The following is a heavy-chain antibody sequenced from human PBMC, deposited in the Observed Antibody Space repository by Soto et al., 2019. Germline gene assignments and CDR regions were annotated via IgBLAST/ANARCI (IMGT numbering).Heavy chain of an antibody. J-gene: IGHJ6*02. CDR1: GFTFSSYA. D-gene: IGHD5-12*01. V-gene: IGHV3-23*01. CDR2: ISGSGGST. CDR3: AKYSGYDYSYYYYYGMDV. Sequence: EVQLLESGGGLVQPGGSLRLSCAVSGFTFSSYAMSWVRQAPGKGLEWVSAISGSGGSTYYADSVKGRFTISRDNSKNTLYLQMNSLRAEDTAVYYCAKYSGYDYSYYYYYGMDVWGQGTTVTVSS.